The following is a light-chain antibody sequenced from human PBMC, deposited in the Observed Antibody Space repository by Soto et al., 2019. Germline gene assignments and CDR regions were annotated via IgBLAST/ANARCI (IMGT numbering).Light chain of an antibody. V-gene: IGKV3-20*01. CDR1: QSIYINS. J-gene: IGKJ3*01. Sequence: EIVLTQSPGTLSLSPGERATLSCRASQSIYINSLAWYQHKRGQAPRLLIYAATVRATAVPDRSNGSGSGTDFALTISRLEPEDSAMYYCQQYGDSPFAFGPGTKLDVK. CDR2: AAT. CDR3: QQYGDSPFA.